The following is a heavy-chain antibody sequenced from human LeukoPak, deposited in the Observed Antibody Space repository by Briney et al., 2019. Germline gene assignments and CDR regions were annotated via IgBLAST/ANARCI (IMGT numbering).Heavy chain of an antibody. CDR3: ANDVSMTVAADEY. Sequence: GGSLRLSCAASGFSFNNYHMTWVRQAPGKGLEWVSAISDTSSTYYADTVKGRFTISRDNSKNTLYLQMNSLRAEDTAVYYCANDVSMTVAADEYWGQGTLVTVSS. CDR2: ISDTSST. CDR1: GFSFNNYH. J-gene: IGHJ4*02. V-gene: IGHV3-23*01. D-gene: IGHD3-22*01.